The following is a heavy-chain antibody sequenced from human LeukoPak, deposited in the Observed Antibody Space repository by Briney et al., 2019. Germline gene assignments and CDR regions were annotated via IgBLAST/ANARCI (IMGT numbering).Heavy chain of an antibody. CDR1: GYSISSGFY. J-gene: IGHJ6*03. D-gene: IGHD5-18*01. CDR2: FYHSGST. Sequence: SETLSLTCTVSGYSISSGFYWGWIRQPPGKGLEWIGSFYHSGSTYYNPSLKSRVTMSVDTSKNQFSLKLSSVTAADTAVYYCARGGYSYGYYYYYYMDVWGKGTTVTISS. CDR3: ARGGYSYGYYYYYYMDV. V-gene: IGHV4-38-2*02.